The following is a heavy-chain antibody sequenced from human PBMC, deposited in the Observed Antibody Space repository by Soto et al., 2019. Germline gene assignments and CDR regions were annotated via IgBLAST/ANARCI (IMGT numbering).Heavy chain of an antibody. CDR1: GGSINTFSYF. CDR3: ARRGTYYFDY. CDR2: VHSTGNT. Sequence: QVQLRESGPGLVEPSQTLSLTCTASGGSINTFSYFWSWIRQHPQKGLEWIGYVHSTGNTYYNPSLESRVTISIDTSENKFSLDLDSLTAADTAVYYWARRGTYYFDYWGQGIRVTVSS. V-gene: IGHV4-31*03. D-gene: IGHD5-12*01. J-gene: IGHJ4*02.